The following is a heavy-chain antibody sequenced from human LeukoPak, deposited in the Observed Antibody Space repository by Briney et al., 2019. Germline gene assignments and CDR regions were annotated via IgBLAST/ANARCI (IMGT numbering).Heavy chain of an antibody. CDR1: GGSVSSYY. Sequence: SETLSLTCTVSGGSVSSYYWSWIRQPAGNGLEWIGRIYTSGTTNYNPSLKSRVTMSVDTSKNQFSLKLSSVTAADTAVYYCARHIVGATGVDYWGQGTLVTVSS. CDR3: ARHIVGATGVDY. J-gene: IGHJ4*02. D-gene: IGHD1-26*01. CDR2: IYTSGTT. V-gene: IGHV4-4*07.